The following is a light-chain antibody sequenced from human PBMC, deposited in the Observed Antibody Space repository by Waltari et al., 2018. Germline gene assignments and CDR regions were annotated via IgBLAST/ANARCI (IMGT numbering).Light chain of an antibody. Sequence: ETVLTQSPATLSLSQGERATLPCRASQSVSSYLAWYQQKPGQAPRLLIYDASNRATGIPARFSGSGSGTDFSLTIDSLEPEDFAVYYCQQRGDWPPWTFGQGTKVEIK. V-gene: IGKV3-11*01. J-gene: IGKJ1*01. CDR1: QSVSSY. CDR2: DAS. CDR3: QQRGDWPPWT.